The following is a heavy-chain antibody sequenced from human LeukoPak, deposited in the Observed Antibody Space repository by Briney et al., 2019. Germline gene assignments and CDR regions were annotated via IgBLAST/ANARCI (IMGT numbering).Heavy chain of an antibody. J-gene: IGHJ6*03. CDR3: ARGVLTTVSYYMDV. D-gene: IGHD4-11*01. CDR2: IYYSGST. CDR1: GGSVSSHQ. V-gene: IGHV4-59*02. Sequence: SETLSLTCTVSGGSVSSHQWSWIRQPPGKGLEWIGYIYYSGSTNYNPSLRSRFTISIDRSTNRFSPRLSSVTAADTAMYYCARGVLTTVSYYMDVWGNGTTVTVSS.